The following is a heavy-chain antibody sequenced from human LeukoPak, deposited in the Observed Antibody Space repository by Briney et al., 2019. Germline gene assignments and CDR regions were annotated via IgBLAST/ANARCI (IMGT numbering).Heavy chain of an antibody. V-gene: IGHV4-34*01. CDR1: GGSFSGYY. CDR2: INHSGST. Sequence: SETLSLTCAVYGGSFSGYYWSWIRQPPGKGLEWIGEINHSGSTNYNPSLKSRVTISVDTSKNRFSLKLSSVTAADTAVYYCARDKGRYSSGWYPTYFDYWGQGTLVTVSS. J-gene: IGHJ4*02. CDR3: ARDKGRYSSGWYPTYFDY. D-gene: IGHD6-19*01.